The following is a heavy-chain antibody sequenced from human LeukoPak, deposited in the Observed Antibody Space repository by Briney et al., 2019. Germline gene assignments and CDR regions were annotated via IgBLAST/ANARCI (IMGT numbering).Heavy chain of an antibody. V-gene: IGHV3-23*01. CDR3: AKDRSGKLHRPLDY. D-gene: IGHD2-15*01. J-gene: IGHJ4*02. Sequence: PGGSLRLSCAASGFTFSRYAMSWVRQAPGKGLEWVSGISGSGGSTYYAESVRGRFTISRDNSKNMLYLQMNSLRAEDTAVYYCAKDRSGKLHRPLDYWGQGTLVTVSS. CDR2: ISGSGGST. CDR1: GFTFSRYA.